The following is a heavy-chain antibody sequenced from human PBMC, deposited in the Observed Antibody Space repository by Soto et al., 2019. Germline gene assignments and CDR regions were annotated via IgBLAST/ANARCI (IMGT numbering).Heavy chain of an antibody. J-gene: IGHJ4*02. CDR3: ARTGGGMAARPLEY. D-gene: IGHD6-6*01. V-gene: IGHV1-18*04. Sequence: ASVTVSCKASGYMFTTYGISWVRQAPGQGLEWMAWISAYNGNKKYAQKFQDRVTMTIHTSSTTVSMELRNLTSDDTAIYYCARTGGGMAARPLEYWGQGTLVTVSS. CDR2: ISAYNGNK. CDR1: GYMFTTYG.